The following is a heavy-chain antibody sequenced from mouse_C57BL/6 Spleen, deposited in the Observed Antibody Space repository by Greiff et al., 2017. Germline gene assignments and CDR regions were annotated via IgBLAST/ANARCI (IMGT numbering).Heavy chain of an antibody. V-gene: IGHV1-69*01. CDR1: GYTFTSYW. CDR2: IDPSDSYT. Sequence: QVQLQQPGAELVMPGASVKLSCKASGYTFTSYWMHWVKQRPGQGLEWIGEIDPSDSYTNYNQKFKGKSTLTVDKSSSTAYMQLSSLTSEDSAVYYCASGWGVAWFAYWGQGTLVTVSA. D-gene: IGHD1-1*02. J-gene: IGHJ3*01. CDR3: ASGWGVAWFAY.